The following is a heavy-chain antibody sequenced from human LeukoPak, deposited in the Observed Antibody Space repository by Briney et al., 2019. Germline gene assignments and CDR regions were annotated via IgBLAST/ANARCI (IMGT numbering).Heavy chain of an antibody. CDR2: IHPSGSV. CDR3: ATYHDISSGFTFDS. J-gene: IGHJ4*02. D-gene: IGHD3-9*01. Sequence: SETLALTCAVSGGSVNNDRWWNWVRHPPGKGLGWIGEIHPSGSVRFDPSLKSRVSISLDKSNDHVSLTLTSVTAADTAVYFCATYHDISSGFTFDSWGQGTLVTVSS. V-gene: IGHV4-4*02. CDR1: GGSVNNDRW.